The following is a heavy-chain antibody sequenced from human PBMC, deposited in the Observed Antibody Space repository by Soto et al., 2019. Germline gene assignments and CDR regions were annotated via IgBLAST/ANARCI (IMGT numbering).Heavy chain of an antibody. V-gene: IGHV1-69*01. CDR1: GGTFSKYA. CDR3: AKVGGKDSGDAPPVGGLDV. D-gene: IGHD4-17*01. Sequence: QVQLVQSGAEVKKPGSSVKVSCRASGGTFSKYAVTWVRQAPGQGLERMGVIIPLSGTPNYAQKFQDRFTITADESTSIVYMELSSMRSEDTAVYYCAKVGGKDSGDAPPVGGLDVWGQGATVSVYS. CDR2: IIPLSGTP. J-gene: IGHJ6*02.